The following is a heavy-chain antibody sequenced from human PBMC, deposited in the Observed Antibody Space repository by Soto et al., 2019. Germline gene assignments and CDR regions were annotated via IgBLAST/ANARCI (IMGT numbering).Heavy chain of an antibody. CDR3: ARLDIVGPSTVP. V-gene: IGHV1-46*01. Sequence: QVQLLQSGAEVKRPGASVNVSCKAFGYTFTPYYMHWVRQAPGQGLEWMGMINPTSGSTTYAQNFQGRVTMTRDKSTRTVYMELNSLRSEDTAVYYCARLDIVGPSTVPWGQGTLVTGSS. D-gene: IGHD1-26*01. J-gene: IGHJ5*02. CDR2: INPTSGST. CDR1: GYTFTPYY.